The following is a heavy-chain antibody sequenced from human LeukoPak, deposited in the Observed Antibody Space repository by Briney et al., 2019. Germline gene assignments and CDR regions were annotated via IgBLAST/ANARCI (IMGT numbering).Heavy chain of an antibody. D-gene: IGHD2-15*01. Sequence: SQTLSLTCTVSGGSISSGGYYRSWIRQHPGKGLEWIGYIYYSGSTYYNPSLKSRVTISVDTSKNQFSLKLSSVTAADTAVYYCAREPYCSGGSCYSVFAFDIWGQGTMVTVSS. CDR3: AREPYCSGGSCYSVFAFDI. J-gene: IGHJ3*02. CDR2: IYYSGST. CDR1: GGSISSGGYY. V-gene: IGHV4-31*03.